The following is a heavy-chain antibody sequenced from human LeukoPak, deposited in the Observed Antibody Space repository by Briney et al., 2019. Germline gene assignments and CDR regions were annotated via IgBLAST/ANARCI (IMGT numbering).Heavy chain of an antibody. D-gene: IGHD2-15*01. V-gene: IGHV4-39*01. CDR3: ARHVYCSGGSCYRPYYYYYYYMDV. CDR2: IFYSGNT. J-gene: IGHJ6*03. CDR1: GGSISGSSYY. Sequence: PSETLSLTCTVSGGSISGSSYYWGWIRQPPGKGLEWIGSIFYSGNTYNNPSLKSRVTISVDTSKNQFSLKLSSVTAADTAVYYCARHVYCSGGSCYRPYYYYYYYMDVWGKGTTVTVSS.